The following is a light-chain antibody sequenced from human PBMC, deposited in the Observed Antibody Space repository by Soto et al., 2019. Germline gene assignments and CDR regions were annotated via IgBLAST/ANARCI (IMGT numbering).Light chain of an antibody. CDR3: QQYNSYLYT. CDR1: QSISTW. Sequence: DIQMTQSPSTLSASIGDRVSITCRASQSISTWLAWYQQKPGKAPKLLIYKASSLASGVPSRFSGSGYGTEFTLTISSLQPDDFATYYCQQYNSYLYTFGQGTKLEIK. J-gene: IGKJ2*01. CDR2: KAS. V-gene: IGKV1-5*03.